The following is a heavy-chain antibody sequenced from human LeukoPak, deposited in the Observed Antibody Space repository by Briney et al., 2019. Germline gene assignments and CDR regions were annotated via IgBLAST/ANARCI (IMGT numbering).Heavy chain of an antibody. CDR2: INHSGST. D-gene: IGHD6-19*01. CDR1: GGSFSGYY. Sequence: SETLSLTCAVYGGSFSGYYWSWIRQPPGKGLEWIGEINHSGSTDYNPSLKSRVTISVDTSKNQFSLKLSSVTAADTAVYYCARVDSSGWYELDYWGQGTLVTVSS. CDR3: ARVDSSGWYELDY. J-gene: IGHJ4*02. V-gene: IGHV4-34*01.